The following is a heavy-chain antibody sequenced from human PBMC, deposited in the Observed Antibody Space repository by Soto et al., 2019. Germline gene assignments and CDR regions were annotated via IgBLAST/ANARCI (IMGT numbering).Heavy chain of an antibody. V-gene: IGHV4-61*01. CDR2: IYYSGST. CDR1: GGSVSSGSYY. J-gene: IGHJ4*02. CDR3: ARDYYGSGSHFDY. D-gene: IGHD3-10*01. Sequence: SETLSLTCTVSGGSVSSGSYYWSWIRQPPGKGLEWIGYIYYSGSTNYNPSLKSRVTISVDTSKNQFSLKLSSVTAADTAVYYCARDYYGSGSHFDYWGQGTLVTVSS.